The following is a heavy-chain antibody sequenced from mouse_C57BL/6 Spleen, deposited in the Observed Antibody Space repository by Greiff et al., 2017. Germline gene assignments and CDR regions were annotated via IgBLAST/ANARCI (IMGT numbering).Heavy chain of an antibody. V-gene: IGHV5-17*01. J-gene: IGHJ1*03. D-gene: IGHD1-1*01. CDR3: ARGDYGSSYHWYFDV. CDR2: ISSGSSTI. CDR1: GFTFSDYG. Sequence: EVMLVESGGGLVKPGGSLKLSCAASGFTFSDYGMHWVRQAPEKGLEWVAYISSGSSTIYYADTVKGRFTISRDNAKNTLFLQMTSLRSEDTAMYYCARGDYGSSYHWYFDVWGTGTTVTVSS.